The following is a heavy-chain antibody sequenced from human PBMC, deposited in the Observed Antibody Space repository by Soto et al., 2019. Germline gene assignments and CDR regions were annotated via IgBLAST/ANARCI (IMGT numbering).Heavy chain of an antibody. CDR3: TRVVGYCSCGSCYLEIDY. CDR2: RSYDGSNK. CDR1: GFTFSSYA. D-gene: IGHD2-15*01. J-gene: IGHJ4*02. V-gene: IGHV3-30*04. Sequence: GGTLRLSCAASGFTFSSYAMHWVRQAPGKGLEWVAVRSYDGSNKYYAESVNGRFTISRYNSKNTRNLQMKSLRAEDTAVYYCTRVVGYCSCGSCYLEIDYWGQGTLVTVSS.